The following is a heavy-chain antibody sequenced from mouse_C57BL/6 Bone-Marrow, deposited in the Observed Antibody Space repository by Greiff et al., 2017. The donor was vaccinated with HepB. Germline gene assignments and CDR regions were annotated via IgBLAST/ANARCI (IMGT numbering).Heavy chain of an antibody. CDR1: GFTFSDYG. CDR2: ISNLAYSI. D-gene: IGHD2-5*01. V-gene: IGHV5-15*01. Sequence: DVKLVESGGGLVQPGGSLKLSCAASGFTFSDYGMAWVRQAPRKGPEWVAFISNLAYSIYYADTVTGRFTISRENAKNTLYLEMSSLRSEDTAMYYCARQIVTTGYWYFDVWGTGTTVTVSS. J-gene: IGHJ1*03. CDR3: ARQIVTTGYWYFDV.